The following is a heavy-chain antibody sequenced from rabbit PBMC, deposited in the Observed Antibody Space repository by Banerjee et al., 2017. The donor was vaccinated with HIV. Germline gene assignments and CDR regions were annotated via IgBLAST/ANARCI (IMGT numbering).Heavy chain of an antibody. CDR1: GFSFSSTYW. Sequence: EESGGDLVKPEGSLTLTCTASGFSFSSTYWICWVRQAPGKGPEWIACIWVGSSGSTAYASWAKGRFTISKTSSTTVTLQMTSLTAADTATYFCARDRANDGGCVFGLWGPGTLVTVS. V-gene: IGHV1S45*01. D-gene: IGHD5-1*01. CDR3: ARDRANDGGCVFGL. J-gene: IGHJ4*01. CDR2: IWVGSSGST.